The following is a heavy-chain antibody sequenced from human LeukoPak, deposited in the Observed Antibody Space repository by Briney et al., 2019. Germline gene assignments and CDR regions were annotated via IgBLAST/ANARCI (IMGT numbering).Heavy chain of an antibody. Sequence: SETLSLTCTVSGGSISSSSYYWGWIRQPPGKGLEWIGSIYYSGSTYYNPSLKSRVTISVDTSKNQFSLKLSSATAADTAVYYCARQFRQQLVDNGMDVWGQGTAVTVSS. D-gene: IGHD6-13*01. CDR3: ARQFRQQLVDNGMDV. CDR1: GGSISSSSYY. J-gene: IGHJ6*02. CDR2: IYYSGST. V-gene: IGHV4-39*01.